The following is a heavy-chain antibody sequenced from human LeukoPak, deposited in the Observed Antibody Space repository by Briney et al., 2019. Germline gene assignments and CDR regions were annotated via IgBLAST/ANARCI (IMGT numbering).Heavy chain of an antibody. CDR1: GFTFSTYG. D-gene: IGHD6-6*01. Sequence: GGSLRLSCAASGFTFSTYGMHWVRQAPGKGLELVAFIRSDGSNKYYADSVKGRFTISRDNSKNMLYLHMNSLRAEDTAIYYCARRGGLVDTFDIWGQGTMVTVSS. CDR3: ARRGGLVDTFDI. J-gene: IGHJ3*02. V-gene: IGHV3-30*02. CDR2: IRSDGSNK.